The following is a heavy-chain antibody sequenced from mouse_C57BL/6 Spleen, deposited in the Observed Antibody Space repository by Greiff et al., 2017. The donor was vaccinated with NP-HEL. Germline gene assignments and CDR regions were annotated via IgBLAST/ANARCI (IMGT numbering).Heavy chain of an antibody. V-gene: IGHV1-50*01. CDR3: ARRDFYWYFDV. CDR2: IDPSDSYT. J-gene: IGHJ1*03. CDR1: GYTFTSYW. Sequence: VQLQQPGAELVKPGASVKLSCKASGYTFTSYWMQWVKQRPGQGLEWIGEIDPSDSYTNYNQKFKGKATLTVDTSSSTAYMQLSSLTSEDSAVYYCARRDFYWYFDVWGTGTTVTVSS.